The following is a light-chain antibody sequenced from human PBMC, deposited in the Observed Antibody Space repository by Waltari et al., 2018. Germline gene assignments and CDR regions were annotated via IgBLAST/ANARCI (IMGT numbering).Light chain of an antibody. CDR2: GAS. CDR1: QSVSSN. J-gene: IGKJ4*01. CDR3: QQYNNWPLLT. Sequence: EIVMTPSPATLSVSPGERATLSCRASQSVSSNLAWYQQKPGQAPRLLIYGASTMATGIPARFSGSGSGTEFTLTISSLQSEDFAVYYCQQYNNWPLLTFGGGTKVEIK. V-gene: IGKV3-15*01.